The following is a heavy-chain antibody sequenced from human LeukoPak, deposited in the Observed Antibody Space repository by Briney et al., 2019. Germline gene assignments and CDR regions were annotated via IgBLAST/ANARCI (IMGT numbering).Heavy chain of an antibody. CDR1: GFTVSSNY. J-gene: IGHJ5*02. CDR2: IYSGGST. CDR3: ARVLLWFGELSSNWFDP. V-gene: IGHV3-53*04. Sequence: PGGSLRLSCAASGFTVSSNYMSWVRQAPGEGLEWVSVIYSGGSTYYADSVKGRFTISRHNSKNTLYLQMNSLRAEDTAVYYCARVLLWFGELSSNWFDPWGQGTLVTVSS. D-gene: IGHD3-10*01.